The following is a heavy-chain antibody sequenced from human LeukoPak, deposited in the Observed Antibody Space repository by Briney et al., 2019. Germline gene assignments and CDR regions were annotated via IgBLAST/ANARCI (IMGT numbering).Heavy chain of an antibody. CDR1: GGSFSGYY. D-gene: IGHD3-10*01. J-gene: IGHJ4*02. Sequence: SETLSLTCAVYGGSFSGYYWSWIRQPPGKGLEWIGEINHSGSTNYNPSLKSRVTISVDTSKNQFSLKLSSVTAADTAVYYCARATRGFDYWGQGTLVTVSP. CDR2: INHSGST. CDR3: ARATRGFDY. V-gene: IGHV4-34*01.